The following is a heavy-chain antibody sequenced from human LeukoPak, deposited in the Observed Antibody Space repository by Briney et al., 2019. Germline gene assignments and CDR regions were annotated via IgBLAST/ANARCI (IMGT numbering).Heavy chain of an antibody. CDR2: IYYSGST. Sequence: SETLSLTCTVSGGSISSSSYYWGWIRQPPGKGLEWIGSIYYSGSTYYNPSLKSRVTISVDTSKNQFSLKLSSVTAADTAVYYCARLPVCACPIWILGYCSSTSCYSQYDAFDIWGQGTMVTVSS. D-gene: IGHD2-2*02. CDR3: ARLPVCACPIWILGYCSSTSCYSQYDAFDI. CDR1: GGSISSSSYY. V-gene: IGHV4-39*01. J-gene: IGHJ3*02.